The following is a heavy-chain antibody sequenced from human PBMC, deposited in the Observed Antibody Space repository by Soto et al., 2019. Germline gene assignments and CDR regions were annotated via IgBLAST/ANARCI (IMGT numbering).Heavy chain of an antibody. V-gene: IGHV3-33*08. Sequence: GGSLRLSCAASGFTFSSYAMHWVRQAPGKGLEWVAVIWYDGSKKYYADSVKGRFTISRENSKNTLYVQMNSLRAEDTAVYYCARDLGGTSFDYWGQGTLVTVSS. J-gene: IGHJ4*02. CDR3: ARDLGGTSFDY. CDR2: IWYDGSKK. D-gene: IGHD2-15*01. CDR1: GFTFSSYA.